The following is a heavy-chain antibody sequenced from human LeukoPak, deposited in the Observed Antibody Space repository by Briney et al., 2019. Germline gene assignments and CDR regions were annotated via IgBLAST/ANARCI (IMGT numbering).Heavy chain of an antibody. V-gene: IGHV3-15*01. Sequence: GGSLRLSCAVSGFSVRNAWMSWVRQGPGRGLEWVGRIKSKAGGGTTDYAAPVKGRFSISRDESKNTLYLEMNSLKAEDTAVYYCATGTLGPTQPLYWGPGTLVTVSS. D-gene: IGHD1-26*01. CDR1: GFSVRNAW. J-gene: IGHJ4*02. CDR3: ATGTLGPTQPLY. CDR2: IKSKAGGGTT.